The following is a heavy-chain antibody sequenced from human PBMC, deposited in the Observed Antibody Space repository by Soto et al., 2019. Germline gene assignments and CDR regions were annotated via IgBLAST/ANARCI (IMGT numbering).Heavy chain of an antibody. CDR3: AWRITGSPTYSYGMDV. CDR1: GGTFSSYA. J-gene: IGHJ6*02. V-gene: IGHV1-69*12. Sequence: QVQLVQSGAEVKKPGSSVKFSCKASGGTFSSYAINWVRQAPGQGLEWRGGIIPIFGTAAYAQKFQGRVTITADESTSTAYMELSSLRSEYTAVYYCAWRITGSPTYSYGMDVWGQGTTVTVSS. D-gene: IGHD1-20*01. CDR2: IIPIFGTA.